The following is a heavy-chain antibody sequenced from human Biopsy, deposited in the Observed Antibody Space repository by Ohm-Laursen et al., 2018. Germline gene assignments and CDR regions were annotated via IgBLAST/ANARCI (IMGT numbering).Heavy chain of an antibody. CDR3: ATAAYAPPYFDL. CDR1: GVTLSGYA. V-gene: IGHV3-21*06. Sequence: GSLRLSCAASGVTLSGYAMNWVRQAPGKGLEWVSSITGGGNHINYADSVRGRFTISRDNSKNSVYLVMSSLRAEDTAVYFCATAAYAPPYFDLWGRGTVVTVSS. J-gene: IGHJ4*02. D-gene: IGHD4-17*01. CDR2: ITGGGNHI.